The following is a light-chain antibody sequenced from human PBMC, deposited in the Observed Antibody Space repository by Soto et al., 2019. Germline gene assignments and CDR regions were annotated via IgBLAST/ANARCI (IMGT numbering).Light chain of an antibody. CDR2: GAS. Sequence: EIVLTQSPGTLSLSPGERATLSCRASQSVSSSYLAWYQQKPGQAPRLLIYGASSRATGIPDRFSGSGSGTDFTLTISRLEPEDLAVYYCPQYGISQLTFGGGTKVDIK. CDR3: PQYGISQLT. J-gene: IGKJ4*01. V-gene: IGKV3-20*01. CDR1: QSVSSSY.